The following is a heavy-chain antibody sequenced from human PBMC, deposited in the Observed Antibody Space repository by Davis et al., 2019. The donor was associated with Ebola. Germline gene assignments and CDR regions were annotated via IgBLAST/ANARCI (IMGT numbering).Heavy chain of an antibody. Sequence: ASVKVSCKASGYTFNSYGVSWVRQAPGQGLEWMGWISAYNGNTHSAQKVQGRVTMTTVPSTSTAYMDLRSLRSEDPAVYYCAKDRYYDNNPLYYESECWGQGTLVTVSS. J-gene: IGHJ4*02. CDR3: AKDRYYDNNPLYYESEC. CDR2: ISAYNGNT. D-gene: IGHD3-22*01. CDR1: GYTFNSYG. V-gene: IGHV1-18*01.